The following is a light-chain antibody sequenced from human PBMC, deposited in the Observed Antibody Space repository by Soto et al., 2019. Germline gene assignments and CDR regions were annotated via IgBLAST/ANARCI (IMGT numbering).Light chain of an antibody. Sequence: SYDLTQPPSVSVSPGQTASVTCSGNKLGDKYVSWYQQKAGQSPVVVIYQDGKRPSGIPERFSGSNSGNTATLTISGTQAMDEGEYYCAAWDSNPVVFGGGTKLTVL. CDR3: AAWDSNPVV. CDR2: QDG. V-gene: IGLV3-1*01. J-gene: IGLJ2*01. CDR1: KLGDKY.